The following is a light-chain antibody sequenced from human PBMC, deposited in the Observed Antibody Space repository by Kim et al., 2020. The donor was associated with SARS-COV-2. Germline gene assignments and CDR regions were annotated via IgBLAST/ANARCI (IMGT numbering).Light chain of an antibody. V-gene: IGKV3-20*01. J-gene: IGKJ4*01. Sequence: EIVLTQSPGTLSLSPGERATLSCRASQSVSSSNLAWYRQKVGQAPRLLIYGASSRATGIPDRFSGSGSGTDFTLTISRLETEDFAVYYCQQYGSSPATFGGGTKVDIK. CDR2: GAS. CDR3: QQYGSSPAT. CDR1: QSVSSSN.